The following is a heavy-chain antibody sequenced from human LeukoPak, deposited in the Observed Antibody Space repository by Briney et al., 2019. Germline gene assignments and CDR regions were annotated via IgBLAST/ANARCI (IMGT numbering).Heavy chain of an antibody. CDR2: IYYSGST. Sequence: SQTLSLTCTVSGGSISSGSYYWSWIRQPPGKGLEWIGYIYYSGSTNYNPSLKSRVTISVDTSKNQFSLKLSSVTAADTAVYYCARGQRAGREDYWGQGTLVTVSS. CDR3: ARGQRAGREDY. D-gene: IGHD6-13*01. J-gene: IGHJ4*02. V-gene: IGHV4-61*01. CDR1: GGSISSGSYY.